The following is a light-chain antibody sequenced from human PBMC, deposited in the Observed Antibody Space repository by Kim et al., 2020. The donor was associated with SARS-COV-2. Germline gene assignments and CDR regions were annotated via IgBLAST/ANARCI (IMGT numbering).Light chain of an antibody. V-gene: IGLV3-1*01. CDR3: QAWDSSTAV. CDR2: QDS. J-gene: IGLJ2*01. CDR1: KLGDKY. Sequence: SYELTQPPSVSVSPGQTASITCSGDKLGDKYACWYQQKPGQSPVLVIYQDSKRPSGIPERFSGSNSGNTATLTISGTQAMDEADYYCQAWDSSTAVLCGGTQLTVL.